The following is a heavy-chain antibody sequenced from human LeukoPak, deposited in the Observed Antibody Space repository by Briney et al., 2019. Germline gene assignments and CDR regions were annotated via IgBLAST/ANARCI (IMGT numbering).Heavy chain of an antibody. CDR1: GFTFNIHW. D-gene: IGHD3-22*01. Sequence: GGSLRLSCVASGFTFNIHWMTWVRQTPRKGLEWVANINQDGSKTYYVDSVKDRFTISRDNAKNSLYLQMNSLRAEDTAVYYCARDKGDYDTSGSLFVFGGQGTLVTVSS. CDR2: INQDGSKT. V-gene: IGHV3-7*03. J-gene: IGHJ4*02. CDR3: ARDKGDYDTSGSLFVF.